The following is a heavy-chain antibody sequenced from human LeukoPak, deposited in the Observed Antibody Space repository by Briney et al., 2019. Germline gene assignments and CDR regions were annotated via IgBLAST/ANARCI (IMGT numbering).Heavy chain of an antibody. CDR2: IIPIFGTA. Sequence: SVKVSCKASGGTFISYAISWVRQAPGQGLEWMGGIIPIFGTANYAQKFQGRVTITADESTSTAYMELSSLRSEDTAVYYCARGLQWLVWGYYYYGMDVWGQGTTVTVSS. V-gene: IGHV1-69*13. D-gene: IGHD6-19*01. CDR3: ARGLQWLVWGYYYYGMDV. J-gene: IGHJ6*02. CDR1: GGTFISYA.